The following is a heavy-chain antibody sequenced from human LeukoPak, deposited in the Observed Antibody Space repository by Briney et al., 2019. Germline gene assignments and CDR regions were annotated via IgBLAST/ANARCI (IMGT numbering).Heavy chain of an antibody. CDR3: ARGSAWYPR. CDR1: GGSVGSNY. D-gene: IGHD6-19*01. Sequence: SETLSLTCSVSGGSVGSNYWSLARQPQGKGLEWIGYIYYSGDTYYKPSLTSRLSMSVYTSKNQCSLMLTSVTAADTAVYYCARGSAWYPRWGHGNLVTVSS. J-gene: IGHJ1*01. V-gene: IGHV4-59*02. CDR2: IYYSGDT.